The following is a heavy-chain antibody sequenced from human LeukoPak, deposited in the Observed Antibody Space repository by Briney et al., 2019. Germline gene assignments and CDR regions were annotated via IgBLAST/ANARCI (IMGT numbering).Heavy chain of an antibody. D-gene: IGHD2-8*01. CDR1: GYSISSGYY. J-gene: IGHJ4*02. CDR3: ARDGVLMVYGADY. Sequence: PSETLSLTCTVSGYSISSGYYWGWIRHPPGKGLEWIGSIYHSGSTYYNPSLKSRVTISVDTSKNQFSLKLSSVTAADTAVYYCARDGVLMVYGADYWGQGTLVTVSS. V-gene: IGHV4-38-2*02. CDR2: IYHSGST.